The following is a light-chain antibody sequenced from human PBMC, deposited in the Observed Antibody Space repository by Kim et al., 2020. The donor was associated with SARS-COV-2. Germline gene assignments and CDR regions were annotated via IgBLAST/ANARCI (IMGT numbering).Light chain of an antibody. J-gene: IGKJ2*01. CDR1: QSVSSN. V-gene: IGKV3-15*01. Sequence: EIVITQSPATLSVSPGERATLSCRASQSVSSNLAWYQQKPGQAPRLLIYGAFTRATGIPARFSGSGSGTEFTLTINSLQSEDFAVYYCQQYKNWPYTFGQGTKLEI. CDR2: GAF. CDR3: QQYKNWPYT.